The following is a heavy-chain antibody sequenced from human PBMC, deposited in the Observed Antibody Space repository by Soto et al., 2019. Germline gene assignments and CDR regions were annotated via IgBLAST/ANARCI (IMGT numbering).Heavy chain of an antibody. CDR1: GGTFSSYA. CDR3: SRGGVVPADSYAAYFQH. D-gene: IGHD2-2*01. Sequence: QVQLVQSGAEVKKPGSSVKVSCKASGGTFSSYAISWVRQAPGQGLEWMGGIIPIFGTANYAQKFQGRVTITADESTSTAYMELSSLRSEDTAVYYCSRGGVVPADSYAAYFQHWGQGTLVTVSS. J-gene: IGHJ1*01. CDR2: IIPIFGTA. V-gene: IGHV1-69*01.